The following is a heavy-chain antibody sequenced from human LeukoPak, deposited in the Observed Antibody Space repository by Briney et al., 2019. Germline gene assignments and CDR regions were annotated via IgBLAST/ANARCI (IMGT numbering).Heavy chain of an antibody. Sequence: ASVKVSCKVSGYTLTELSMHWVRQAPGKGLEWMGGFDPEDGETIYAQKFQGRVTMTEDTSTDTAYMELNSLRAEDTAVYYCAKDGMYSSSSSYYFDYWGQGTLVTVSS. D-gene: IGHD6-6*01. J-gene: IGHJ4*02. CDR3: AKDGMYSSSSSYYFDY. CDR1: GYTLTELS. V-gene: IGHV1-24*01. CDR2: FDPEDGET.